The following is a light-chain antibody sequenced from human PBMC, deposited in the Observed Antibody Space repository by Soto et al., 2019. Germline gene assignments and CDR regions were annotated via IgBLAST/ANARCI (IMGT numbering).Light chain of an antibody. Sequence: ELLLTQSPATLSLSAGERATLSCRASQSVSSYLAWYQQKPGQAPRLLIYDASNRATGIQARFSGSGSGTDFTLTIRSLEPEDFAVYYCKQRSNWPTCGQGTKVDIK. V-gene: IGKV3-11*01. CDR1: QSVSSY. J-gene: IGKJ1*01. CDR2: DAS. CDR3: KQRSNWPT.